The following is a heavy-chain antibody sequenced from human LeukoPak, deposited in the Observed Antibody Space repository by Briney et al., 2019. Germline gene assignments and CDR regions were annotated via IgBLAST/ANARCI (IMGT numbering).Heavy chain of an antibody. CDR1: GGSISSYY. CDR2: IYYSGST. D-gene: IGHD3-10*01. J-gene: IGHJ4*02. V-gene: IGHV4-59*01. Sequence: SETLSLTCTVSGGSISSYYWSGIRQPPGKGLEWIGYIYYSGSTNYNPSLKSRVTISVDTSKNQFSLRLSSVTAADTAVYYCARSERLSWMVRGVQFDYWGQGTLVTVSS. CDR3: ARSERLSWMVRGVQFDY.